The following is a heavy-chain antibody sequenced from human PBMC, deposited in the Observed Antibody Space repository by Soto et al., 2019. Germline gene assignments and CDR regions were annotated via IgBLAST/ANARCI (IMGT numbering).Heavy chain of an antibody. J-gene: IGHJ6*03. CDR2: IIPILGIA. V-gene: IGHV1-69*04. CDR1: GGTFSSYT. Sequence: SVKVSCKASGGTFSSYTISWVRQAPGQGLEWMGRIIPILGIANYAQKFQGRVTITADKSTSTAYMELSSLRSEDTAVYYCAREVRGFCSGGSCYSNYYYHYMDVWGKGTTVTVSS. CDR3: AREVRGFCSGGSCYSNYYYHYMDV. D-gene: IGHD2-15*01.